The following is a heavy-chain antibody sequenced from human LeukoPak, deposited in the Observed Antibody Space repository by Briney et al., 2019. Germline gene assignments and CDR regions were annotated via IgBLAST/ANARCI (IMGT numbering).Heavy chain of an antibody. J-gene: IGHJ1*01. V-gene: IGHV3-71*01. D-gene: IGHD3-22*01. CDR2: IRSKAYGGTT. Sequence: PGGSLRLSCAASGFTFSDYYMSWVRQAPGKGLEWVGFIRSKAYGGTTEYAASVKGRFTISRDDSKSIAYLQMNSLKTEDTAVYYCIRGSSGYQRYFQHWGQGTLVTVSS. CDR1: GFTFSDYY. CDR3: IRGSSGYQRYFQH.